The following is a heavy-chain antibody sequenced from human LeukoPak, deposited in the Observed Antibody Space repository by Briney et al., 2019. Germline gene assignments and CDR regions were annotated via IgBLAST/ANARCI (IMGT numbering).Heavy chain of an antibody. J-gene: IGHJ4*02. CDR2: ISYDGSNK. CDR1: GFTFTTFW. V-gene: IGHV3-30*03. Sequence: GGSLRLSCATSGFTFTTFWMHWVRQAPGKGLEWVAVISYDGSNKYYADSVKGRFTISRDNSKNTLYLQMNSLRAEDTAVYYCARGSRCSGYCFDYWGQGTLVTVSS. D-gene: IGHD3-22*01. CDR3: ARGSRCSGYCFDY.